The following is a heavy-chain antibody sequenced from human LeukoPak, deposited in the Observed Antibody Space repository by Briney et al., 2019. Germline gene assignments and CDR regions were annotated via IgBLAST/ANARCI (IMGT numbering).Heavy chain of an antibody. J-gene: IGHJ4*02. CDR2: IIPILGIA. D-gene: IGHD1-26*01. CDR3: AREKVGATNRYFDY. CDR1: GGTFSSYA. Sequence: GSSVKVSCKASGGTFSSYAISWVRQAPGQGLEWMGRIIPILGIASYAQKFQGRVTITADKSTSTDYIQLSSLRSEDTAVYYCAREKVGATNRYFDYWGQGTQVTVSS. V-gene: IGHV1-69*04.